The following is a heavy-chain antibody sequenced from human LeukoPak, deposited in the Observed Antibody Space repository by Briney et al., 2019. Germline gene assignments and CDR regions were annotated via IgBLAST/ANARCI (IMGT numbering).Heavy chain of an antibody. J-gene: IGHJ6*03. CDR2: INHSGST. CDR1: GVSFSGYY. CDR3: ARGRSSKIVYYMDV. Sequence: SETLSLTCAVYGVSFSGYYWSWIRQPPGKGLEWIGEINHSGSTNYNPSLKSRVTISVDTSKNQFSLKLSSVTAADTAVYYCARGRSSKIVYYMDVWGKGTTVTVSS. V-gene: IGHV4-34*01. D-gene: IGHD6-13*01.